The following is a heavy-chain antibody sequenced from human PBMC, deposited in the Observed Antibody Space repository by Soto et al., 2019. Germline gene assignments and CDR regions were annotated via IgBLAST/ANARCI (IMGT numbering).Heavy chain of an antibody. Sequence: PSETLSLTCTVSGVSISSGDYYWSWIRQPPGQGLEWIGYIYYSGSTYYNPSLKSRVTLSVDTSKIQFSLKLSSVTAADTAVYCCARRYWSCFDYWGQGTLVTVSS. CDR1: GVSISSGDYY. D-gene: IGHD2-21*01. J-gene: IGHJ4*02. CDR2: IYYSGST. V-gene: IGHV4-30-4*02. CDR3: ARRYWSCFDY.